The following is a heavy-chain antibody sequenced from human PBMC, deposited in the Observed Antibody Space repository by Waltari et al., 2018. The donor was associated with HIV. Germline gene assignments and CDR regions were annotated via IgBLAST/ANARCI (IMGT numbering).Heavy chain of an antibody. D-gene: IGHD2-15*01. CDR3: TTDPLVKGVVAAREPGHIDY. CDR2: IKSKTDGGTT. V-gene: IGHV3-15*01. CDR1: GFTFSNAW. J-gene: IGHJ4*02. Sequence: EVQLVESGGGLVKPGGSLRLSCAASGFTFSNAWMSWVRQAPGKGLEWVGRIKSKTDGGTTDYAAPVKGRFTISRDDSKNTLYLQMNSLKTEDTAVYYCTTDPLVKGVVAAREPGHIDYWGQGTLVTVSS.